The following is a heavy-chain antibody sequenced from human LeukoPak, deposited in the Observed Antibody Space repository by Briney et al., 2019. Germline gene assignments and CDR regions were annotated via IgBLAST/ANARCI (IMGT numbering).Heavy chain of an antibody. CDR3: AKDGGYSYVHRYYFDY. D-gene: IGHD5-18*01. V-gene: IGHV3-23*01. Sequence: GGTLRLSCAASGFTFSSYGMSWVRQAPGKGLEWVSAISGSGGSTYYADSVKGRFTISRDNSKNTLYLQMNSLRAEDTAVYYCAKDGGYSYVHRYYFDYWGQGTLVTVSS. CDR2: ISGSGGST. J-gene: IGHJ4*02. CDR1: GFTFSSYG.